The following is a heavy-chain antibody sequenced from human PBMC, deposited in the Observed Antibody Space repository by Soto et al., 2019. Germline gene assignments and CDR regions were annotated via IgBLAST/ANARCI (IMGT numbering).Heavy chain of an antibody. CDR2: VKDGGVT. J-gene: IGHJ4*02. V-gene: IGHV4-34*01. D-gene: IGHD5-12*01. CDR3: ARGQEGVVATH. Sequence: QVQLQQWGAGLLKPSETLSLTCAVNGGSFTGYYWSWVRQPPGKGLEWIGEVKDGGVTNYSPSLRSXXTXSXXAPEKQFSLKVAFVTAADTAVYYCARGQEGVVATHWDQGTLVTVSS. CDR1: GGSFTGYY.